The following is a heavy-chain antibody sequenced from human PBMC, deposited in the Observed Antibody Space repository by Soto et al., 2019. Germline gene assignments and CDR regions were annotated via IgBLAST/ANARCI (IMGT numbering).Heavy chain of an antibody. CDR2: IFPIFGTA. J-gene: IGHJ4*02. Sequence: GASVKVSCXASGGTFSSYAISWVRHAPGQGLEWMGGIFPIFGTANYAQKFQGRVTITADESTSTAYMELSSLRSEDTAVYYCARDSAPRTPTTALRYFDWLLPFDYWGQGTLVTVSS. CDR1: GGTFSSYA. CDR3: ARDSAPRTPTTALRYFDWLLPFDY. D-gene: IGHD3-9*01. V-gene: IGHV1-69*13.